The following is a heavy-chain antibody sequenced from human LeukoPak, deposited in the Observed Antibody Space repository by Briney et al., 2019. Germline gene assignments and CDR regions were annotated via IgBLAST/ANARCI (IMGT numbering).Heavy chain of an antibody. CDR3: AGVLRGASDDFHYYYMDV. CDR2: SYYNWNT. D-gene: IGHD4/OR15-4a*01. CDR1: GGSTTNYY. V-gene: IGHV4-59*12. Sequence: SETLSLTCTVSGGSTTNYYWSWIRQPPGKGLEWIGFSYYNWNTNHNPSLKSRVTISVDTSKTQFSLKLTSVTAADTAVYFCAGVLRGASDDFHYYYMDVWGTGTTVTVSS. J-gene: IGHJ6*03.